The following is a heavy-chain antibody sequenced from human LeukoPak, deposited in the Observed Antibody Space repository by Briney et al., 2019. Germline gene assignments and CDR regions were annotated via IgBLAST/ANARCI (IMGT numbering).Heavy chain of an antibody. Sequence: PEALSLTCTDSGGSLSRYNWSWVRHPPGEGLGRVGYIYYSGSTNYNPSLKSRVTISVDTSKNQFSLKLSSVTAADTAVYYCANGLDLDYWGQGTLVTVSS. D-gene: IGHD2-8*01. V-gene: IGHV4-59*08. CDR2: IYYSGST. CDR1: GGSLSRYN. CDR3: ANGLDLDY. J-gene: IGHJ4*02.